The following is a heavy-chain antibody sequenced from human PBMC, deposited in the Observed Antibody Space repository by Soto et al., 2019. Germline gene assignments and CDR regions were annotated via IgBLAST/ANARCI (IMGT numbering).Heavy chain of an antibody. D-gene: IGHD6-19*01. CDR1: GFTFSSYW. J-gene: IGHJ4*02. Sequence: PVGSLRLSCAASGFTFSSYWMSWVRQAPGKGLEWVAHTRQDGGQEYYVDSVKGRFTISRDNAKNPLYLQMNSLRVEDTAVYYCARYPNPTVAGLPFDLWGQGTPVTVSS. CDR3: ARYPNPTVAGLPFDL. V-gene: IGHV3-7*03. CDR2: TRQDGGQE.